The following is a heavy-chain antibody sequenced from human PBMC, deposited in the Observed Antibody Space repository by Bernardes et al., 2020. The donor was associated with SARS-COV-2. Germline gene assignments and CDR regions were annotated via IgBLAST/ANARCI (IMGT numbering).Heavy chain of an antibody. J-gene: IGHJ4*02. V-gene: IGHV3-23*01. Sequence: GGSLRLSCAASGFTFSSYAMSWVRQAPGKGLEWVSGISGSGGSTYYADSVNGRFTISRDNSKNTLYLQMNSLRAEDTAVYYCAKDGYCGGDCYDVDYWGQGTLVTVSS. CDR3: AKDGYCGGDCYDVDY. D-gene: IGHD2-21*01. CDR2: ISGSGGST. CDR1: GFTFSSYA.